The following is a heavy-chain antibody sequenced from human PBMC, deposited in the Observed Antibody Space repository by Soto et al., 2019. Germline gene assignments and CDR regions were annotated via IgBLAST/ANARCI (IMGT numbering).Heavy chain of an antibody. J-gene: IGHJ6*02. V-gene: IGHV4-31*03. CDR2: IYYSGST. CDR1: GGSISSGGYY. CDR3: ARGRYYDIFGMDV. D-gene: IGHD3-9*01. Sequence: QVQLQESGPGLVKPSQTLSLTCTVSGGSISSGGYYWSWIRQHPGKGLEWIGYIYYSGSTYYNPSLTSRVTIPVDTSKNQFSLKLSSVTAADTAVYYCARGRYYDIFGMDVWGQGTTVTVSS.